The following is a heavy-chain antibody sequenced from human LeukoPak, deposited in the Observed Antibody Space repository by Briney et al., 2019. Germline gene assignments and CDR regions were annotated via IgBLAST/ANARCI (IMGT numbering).Heavy chain of an antibody. D-gene: IGHD2-21*02. CDR2: ISSSSSYI. CDR3: ARVGDPWYFDY. J-gene: IGHJ4*02. CDR1: GFTFSSYS. Sequence: GGSLSLSCAASGFTFSSYSMNWVRQAPGKGLEWVSSISSSSSYICYADSVKGRFTISRDNAKNSLYLQMNSLRAEDTAVYYCARVGDPWYFDYWGQGTLVTVSS. V-gene: IGHV3-21*01.